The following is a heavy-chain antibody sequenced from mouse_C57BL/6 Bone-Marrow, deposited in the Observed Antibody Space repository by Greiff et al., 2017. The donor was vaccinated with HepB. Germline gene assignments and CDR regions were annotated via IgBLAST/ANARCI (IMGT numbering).Heavy chain of an antibody. J-gene: IGHJ4*01. CDR1: GYTFTSYW. CDR2: IDPNSGGT. CDR3: ARRGIIYYGYDEEGYYAMDY. Sequence: QVQLQQPGAELVRPGTSVKLSCKASGYTFTSYWMHWVKQRPGRGLEWIGRIDPNSGGTKYNEKFKSKATLTVDKPSSTAYMQLSSLTSEDSAVYYCARRGIIYYGYDEEGYYAMDYWGQGTSVTVSS. D-gene: IGHD2-2*01. V-gene: IGHV1-72*01.